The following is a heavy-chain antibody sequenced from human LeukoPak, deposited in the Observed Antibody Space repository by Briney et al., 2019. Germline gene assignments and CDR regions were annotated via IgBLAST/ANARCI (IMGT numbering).Heavy chain of an antibody. V-gene: IGHV3-66*02. CDR3: ATLPRGYSYGHQSNFDY. Sequence: QAGGSLRLSCAASGFAFSDYNMNWVRQAPGKGLEWVSVIYSGGSTYYADSVKGRFTISRDNSKNTLYLQMNSLRAEDTAVYYCATLPRGYSYGHQSNFDYWGQGTLVTVSS. J-gene: IGHJ4*02. CDR1: GFAFSDYN. CDR2: IYSGGST. D-gene: IGHD5-18*01.